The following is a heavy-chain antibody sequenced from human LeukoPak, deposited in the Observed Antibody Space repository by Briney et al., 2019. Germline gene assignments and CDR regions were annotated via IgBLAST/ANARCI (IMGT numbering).Heavy chain of an antibody. CDR2: IYYSGST. CDR3: ARGAVTSGGVFDI. J-gene: IGHJ3*02. CDR1: GGSISGYY. V-gene: IGHV4-59*01. D-gene: IGHD2-21*02. Sequence: PSETLSLTCTVSGGSISGYYWSWIRQSPGKGLEWIGYIYYSGSTNYNPSLKSRVTISVDPSTNQFSLKLNSLSAADTAMYYCARGAVTSGGVFDIWGQGTIVTVSS.